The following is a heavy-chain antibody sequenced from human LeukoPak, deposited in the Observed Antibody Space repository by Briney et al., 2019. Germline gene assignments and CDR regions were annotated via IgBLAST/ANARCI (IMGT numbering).Heavy chain of an antibody. D-gene: IGHD1-26*01. V-gene: IGHV3-23*01. J-gene: IGHJ4*02. CDR1: GFTFSSYA. CDR3: AKGPLPILGY. Sequence: GGSLRLSCAASGFTFSSYAMTWVRQAPGKGLEWVSTISGSGGSTYYADSVKGRFTISRDNSKNTLFLQMNSLRAEDTALYYCAKGPLPILGYWGQGTLVTVSS. CDR2: ISGSGGST.